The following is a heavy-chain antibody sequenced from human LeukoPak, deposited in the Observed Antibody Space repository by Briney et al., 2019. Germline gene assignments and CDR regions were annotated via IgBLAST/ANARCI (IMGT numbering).Heavy chain of an antibody. CDR1: GYSFTSYW. J-gene: IGHJ4*02. CDR2: IYPGDSDT. D-gene: IGHD2-15*01. CDR3: ARLSGRVVCSAGSCSIDS. V-gene: IGHV5-51*01. Sequence: GESLQISCKGSGYSFTSYWIGWVRQMPGKGLEWMGIIYPGDSDTRYSPSFQGQVTISADKSVNTAYLQWSSLKASDTAMYYCARLSGRVVCSAGSCSIDSWGQGTLVTVSS.